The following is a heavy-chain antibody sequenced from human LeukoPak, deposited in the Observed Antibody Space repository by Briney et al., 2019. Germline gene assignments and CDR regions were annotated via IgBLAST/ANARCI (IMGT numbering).Heavy chain of an antibody. D-gene: IGHD1-14*01. J-gene: IGHJ3*01. CDR1: GFTFSSYA. Sequence: GGSLRLSCAASGFTFSSYAMHWVRQAPGKGLEYVSVISSNGGSTYYANSVKGRFTISRDNSKNTLYLQMGSLRAEDIAVYYCARWRPQEPNLDVWGKGTMVTVSS. CDR2: ISSNGGST. CDR3: ARWRPQEPNLDV. V-gene: IGHV3-64*01.